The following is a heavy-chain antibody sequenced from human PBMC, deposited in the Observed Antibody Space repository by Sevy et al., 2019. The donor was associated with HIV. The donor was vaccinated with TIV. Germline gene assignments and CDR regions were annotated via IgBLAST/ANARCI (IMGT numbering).Heavy chain of an antibody. V-gene: IGHV1-2*02. Sequence: ASVKVSCKASGYTFTGYYTHWVRQAPGQGLEWMGWINPDSGGPNYVPKFQGRVTLTRDTSISTAYMELSRLKSDDTAVYYCVRDDRDGYFDYWGQGTLVTVSS. CDR2: INPDSGGP. J-gene: IGHJ4*02. CDR1: GYTFTGYY. CDR3: VRDDRDGYFDY.